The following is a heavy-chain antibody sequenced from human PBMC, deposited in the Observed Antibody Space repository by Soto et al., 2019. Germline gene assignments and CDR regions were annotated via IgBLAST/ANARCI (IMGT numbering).Heavy chain of an antibody. CDR3: ARGQQLYDY. D-gene: IGHD6-13*01. Sequence: SVQVSYKASGGTFSSYAISWVRQAPAQGLQRMEGIIPIFGTANYAQKFQGRAPITADESTSTAYMELSSLRSEEKAVYYCARGQQLYDYWGQRTLVTVSS. CDR2: IIPIFGTA. J-gene: IGHJ4*02. V-gene: IGHV1-69*13. CDR1: GGTFSSYA.